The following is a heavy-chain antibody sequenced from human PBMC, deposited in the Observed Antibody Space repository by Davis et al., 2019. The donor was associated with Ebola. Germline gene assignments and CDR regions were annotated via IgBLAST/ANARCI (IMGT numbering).Heavy chain of an antibody. CDR1: GFTFKTYA. V-gene: IGHV3-23*03. J-gene: IGHJ4*02. CDR2: IYDHST. D-gene: IGHD6-19*01. CDR3: ATTQWLREFDN. Sequence: GESLKISCAASGFTFKTYAMHWVRQPPGKGLEWVSVIYDHSTAYADSVRGRFIISRDKSNNTLYLEMNSLRVDDTAVYYCATTQWLREFDNWGQGTLVTVSS.